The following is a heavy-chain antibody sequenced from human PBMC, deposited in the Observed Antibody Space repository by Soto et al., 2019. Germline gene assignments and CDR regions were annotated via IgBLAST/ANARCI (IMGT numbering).Heavy chain of an antibody. V-gene: IGHV4-39*01. J-gene: IGHJ5*02. CDR1: GGSISSSSYY. Sequence: QLQLQESGPGLVKPSETLSLTCTVSGGSISSSSYYWGWIRQPPGKGLEWIGSIYYSGSTYYNPSLKSRVTISVDTSKNQFSLKLSAVTAADTAVYYCATLTTVTTFGRGSSVGWFDPWGQGTLVTVSS. CDR3: ATLTTVTTFGRGSSVGWFDP. CDR2: IYYSGST. D-gene: IGHD4-17*01.